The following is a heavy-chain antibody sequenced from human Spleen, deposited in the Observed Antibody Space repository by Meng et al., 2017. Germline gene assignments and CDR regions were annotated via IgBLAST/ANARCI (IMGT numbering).Heavy chain of an antibody. J-gene: IGHJ4*02. CDR1: GFIFDDYG. CDR2: IDWNGGST. V-gene: IGHV3-20*04. Sequence: GESLKISCAASGFIFDDYGMNWVRQAPGKGLEWVSGIDWNGGSTDYAESVKGRFTISRDNAKNSLYLQMNSLRVEDTAVYYCARDSDYYDSSGYLDYWGQGTLVTVSS. D-gene: IGHD3-22*01. CDR3: ARDSDYYDSSGYLDY.